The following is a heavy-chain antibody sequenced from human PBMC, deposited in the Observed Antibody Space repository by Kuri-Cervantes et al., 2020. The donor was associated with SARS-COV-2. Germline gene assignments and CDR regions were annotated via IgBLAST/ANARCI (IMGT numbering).Heavy chain of an antibody. CDR3: ARLTPVTPPSGYWYFDL. J-gene: IGHJ2*01. CDR2: IKQDGSEK. CDR1: GFTLSSHW. Sequence: GESLKISCAASGFTLSSHWMSGVRQAPGKGLEWVANIKQDGSEKYYVDSVKGRYTISRDNAKNSLYLQMNSLRAEDTAVYYCARLTPVTPPSGYWYFDLWGRGTLVTVSA. V-gene: IGHV3-7*01. D-gene: IGHD4-17*01.